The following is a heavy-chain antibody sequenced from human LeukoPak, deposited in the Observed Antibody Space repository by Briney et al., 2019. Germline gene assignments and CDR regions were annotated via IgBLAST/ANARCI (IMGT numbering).Heavy chain of an antibody. CDR1: GYTFTGYY. CDR2: INPNSGGT. CDR3: ARDRRLSSSSNYYYYYGMDV. V-gene: IGHV1-2*04. J-gene: IGHJ6*02. D-gene: IGHD6-6*01. Sequence: ASVKVSCKASGYTFTGYYMHWVRQATGQGLEWMGWINPNSGGTNYAQKFQGWVTMTRDTSISTAYMELSRLRSDDTAVYYCARDRRLSSSSNYYYYYGMDVWGQGTTVTVSS.